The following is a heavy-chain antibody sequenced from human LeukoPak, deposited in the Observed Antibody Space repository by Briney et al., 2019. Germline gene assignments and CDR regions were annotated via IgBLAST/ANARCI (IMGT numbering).Heavy chain of an antibody. D-gene: IGHD3-9*01. J-gene: IGHJ3*02. Sequence: ASVKVSCKASGYTFTSHYMHWVRQAPGQGLEWMGGIIPIFGTANYAQKSQGRVTITTDESTSTAYMELSSLRSEDTAVYYCARYTGAYFDYAFDIWGQGTMVTVSS. CDR1: GYTFTSHY. V-gene: IGHV1-69*05. CDR3: ARYTGAYFDYAFDI. CDR2: IIPIFGTA.